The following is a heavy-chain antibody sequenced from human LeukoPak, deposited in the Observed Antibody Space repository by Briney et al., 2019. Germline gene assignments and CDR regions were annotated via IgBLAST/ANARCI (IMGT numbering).Heavy chain of an antibody. CDR1: GGSFSGYY. CDR2: INHSGST. CDR3: ARGGTGYCSSTSCYESYYYMDV. D-gene: IGHD2-2*03. J-gene: IGHJ6*03. Sequence: PSETLSLTCAVYGGSFSGYYWSWIRQPPGKGLEWIGEINHSGSTNYNPSLKSRVTISVDTSKNQFSLKLSSVTAADTAVYYCARGGTGYCSSTSCYESYYYMDVWGKGTTVTVSS. V-gene: IGHV4-34*01.